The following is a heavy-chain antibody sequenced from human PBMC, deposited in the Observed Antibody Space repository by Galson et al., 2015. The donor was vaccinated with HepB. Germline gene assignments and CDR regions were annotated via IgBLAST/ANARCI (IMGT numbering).Heavy chain of an antibody. CDR1: GFTFSSSA. CDR2: ISCDGSNK. D-gene: IGHD2-21*02. Sequence: SLRLSCAASGFTFSSSAMHWVRQAPGKGLEWVAVISCDGSNKYSADSVKGRFTISRDNSKNTLYLQMNSLRPDDTAVYYCASPLHIVVVTALPGYWGQGTLVTVSS. CDR3: ASPLHIVVVTALPGY. J-gene: IGHJ4*02. V-gene: IGHV3-30*04.